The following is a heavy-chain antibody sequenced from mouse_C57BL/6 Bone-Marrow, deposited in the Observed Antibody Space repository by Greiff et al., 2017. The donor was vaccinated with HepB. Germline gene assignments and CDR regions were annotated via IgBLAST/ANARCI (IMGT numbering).Heavy chain of an antibody. CDR1: GFTFSSYG. CDR3: GRWGFAY. J-gene: IGHJ3*01. Sequence: EVKLMESGGDLVKPGGSLKLSCAASGFTFSSYGLSWVRQTPDKRLEWVATISSGGSYTYYPDSVKGRFTIARDNAKNTLYLQMSSLKSEDTAMYYCGRWGFAYWGQGTLVTGSA. CDR2: ISSGGSYT. V-gene: IGHV5-6*01.